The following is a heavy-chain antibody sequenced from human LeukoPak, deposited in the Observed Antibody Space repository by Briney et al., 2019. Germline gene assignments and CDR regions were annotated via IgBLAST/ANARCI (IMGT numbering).Heavy chain of an antibody. J-gene: IGHJ4*02. CDR1: GFTFDDYA. CDR3: AKPYSSSWSDFDY. V-gene: IGHV3-9*01. D-gene: IGHD6-13*01. CDR2: ISWNSGSI. Sequence: SLRLSCAASGFTFDDYAMHWVRQAPGKGLEWVSGISWNSGSIGYADSVKGRFTNSRDNAKNSLYLQMNSLRAEDTALYYCAKPYSSSWSDFDYWGQGTLVTVSS.